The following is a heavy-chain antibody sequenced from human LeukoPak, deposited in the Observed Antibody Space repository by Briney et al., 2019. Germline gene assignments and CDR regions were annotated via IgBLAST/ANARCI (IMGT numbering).Heavy chain of an antibody. V-gene: IGHV3-20*04. Sequence: GGSLRLSCAASGFTFDDYGMSWVRQAPGKGLEWVSGINWNGGSTGYADSVKGRFTISRDNAKNSLYLQMNSLRAEDTALYYCASWGAYCSSTSCPNWSDPWGQGTLVTVSS. D-gene: IGHD2-2*01. CDR1: GFTFDDYG. CDR2: INWNGGST. J-gene: IGHJ5*02. CDR3: ASWGAYCSSTSCPNWSDP.